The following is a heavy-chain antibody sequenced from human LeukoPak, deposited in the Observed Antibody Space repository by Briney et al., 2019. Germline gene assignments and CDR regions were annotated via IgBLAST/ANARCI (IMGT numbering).Heavy chain of an antibody. CDR1: GYDFTSVG. Sequence: GASVKVSCKASGYDFTSVGITWVGRAPGQGLEWMGWISPYNGNTRYAQKFQGRVAMTTDTSTTTAYMELRGLRFNDTAVYYCARAGSGSGWYFDYWGQGTLVTVSS. J-gene: IGHJ4*02. V-gene: IGHV1-18*01. CDR2: ISPYNGNT. D-gene: IGHD6-19*01. CDR3: ARAGSGSGWYFDY.